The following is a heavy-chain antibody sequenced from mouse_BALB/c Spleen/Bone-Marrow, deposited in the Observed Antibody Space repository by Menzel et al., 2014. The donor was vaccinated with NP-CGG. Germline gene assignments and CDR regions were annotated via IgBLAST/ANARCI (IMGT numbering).Heavy chain of an antibody. CDR2: IGPSDSYT. CDR1: GYTFTSYW. D-gene: IGHD2-3*01. V-gene: IGHV1-69*02. Sequence: QVQLKQSGAELVKPGASVKLSCKASGYTFTSYWMHWVKQRPGQGLEWIGEIGPSDSYTNYNQKFEGKATLTVDKSSSTAYMQLSSLTSEDSAVYYCARYGGYFPWFAYWGQGTLVTVSA. J-gene: IGHJ3*01. CDR3: ARYGGYFPWFAY.